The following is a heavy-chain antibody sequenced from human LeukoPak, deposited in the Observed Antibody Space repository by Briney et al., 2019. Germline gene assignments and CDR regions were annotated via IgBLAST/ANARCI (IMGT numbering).Heavy chain of an antibody. CDR2: INPNGGDT. D-gene: IGHD3-22*01. V-gene: IGHV1-2*02. J-gene: IGHJ4*02. Sequence: GASVTLSCKASGYTFTGYYIHWVRQAPGQGLEWMGWINPNGGDTNYAQKFQGRVTMTSDTSISTAYMEMSRLRFDDTAVYYCTCGGSGYLTLDYWGQGTLVTVSS. CDR3: TCGGSGYLTLDY. CDR1: GYTFTGYY.